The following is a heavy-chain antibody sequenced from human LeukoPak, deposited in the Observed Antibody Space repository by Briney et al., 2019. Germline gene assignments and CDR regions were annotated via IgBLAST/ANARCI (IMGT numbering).Heavy chain of an antibody. V-gene: IGHV3-23*01. D-gene: IGHD3-22*01. Sequence: GGSLRLSCAASGFTFSSYAMSWVRQAPGKGLEWVSAISGSGGSTYYADSVKGRFTISRDKSKNTLYLQMNSLRAEDTAVYYCAKRLYYDSSGYSFDYWGQGTLVTVSS. J-gene: IGHJ4*02. CDR2: ISGSGGST. CDR3: AKRLYYDSSGYSFDY. CDR1: GFTFSSYA.